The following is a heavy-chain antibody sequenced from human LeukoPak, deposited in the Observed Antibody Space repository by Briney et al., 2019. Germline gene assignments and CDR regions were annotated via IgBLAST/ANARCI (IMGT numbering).Heavy chain of an antibody. J-gene: IGHJ6*03. Sequence: GGSLRLSCAASGFTFSAYNMNWVRRTPGKGLEWVSSITTSSSYVFYADSVRGRFTISRDNAENSLYLQMNNLSDEDTAVYYCARDPYSGDYGPYYYYYMDVWGKGTTVTVSS. CDR1: GFTFSAYN. V-gene: IGHV3-21*01. CDR2: ITTSSSYV. CDR3: ARDPYSGDYGPYYYYYMDV. D-gene: IGHD5-12*01.